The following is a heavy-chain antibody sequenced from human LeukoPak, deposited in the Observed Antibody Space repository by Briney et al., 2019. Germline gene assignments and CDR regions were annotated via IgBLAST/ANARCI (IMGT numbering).Heavy chain of an antibody. Sequence: GSLRLSCAASGFSFSTYYVNWVRQAPGKGLEWFSCISSSSTYIFYADSVRGRFAISRDNAKNSLYLQMNSLRADDTAVYYCVRENHGSFDYWGQGSLVTVSS. CDR1: GFSFSTYY. CDR3: VRENHGSFDY. V-gene: IGHV3-21*01. CDR2: ISSSSTYI. J-gene: IGHJ4*02. D-gene: IGHD1-14*01.